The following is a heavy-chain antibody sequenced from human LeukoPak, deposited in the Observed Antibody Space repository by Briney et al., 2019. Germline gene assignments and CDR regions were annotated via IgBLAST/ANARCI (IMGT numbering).Heavy chain of an antibody. CDR2: IRSKAYGGTI. V-gene: IGHV3-49*04. J-gene: IGHJ4*02. D-gene: IGHD6-19*01. CDR3: TRQRGYSSGCLDY. Sequence: GGSLRLSCTASGFTFGDYAMSWVRQAPGKGLEWVGFIRSKAYGGTIEYAASVKGRFTISRDDSKSIAYLQMNSLKTEDTAVYYCTRQRGYSSGCLDYWGQGTLVTVSS. CDR1: GFTFGDYA.